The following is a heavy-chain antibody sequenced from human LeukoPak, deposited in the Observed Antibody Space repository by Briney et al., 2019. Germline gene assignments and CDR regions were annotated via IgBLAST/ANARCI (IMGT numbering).Heavy chain of an antibody. CDR3: ARTGSTVTMLYPFDH. CDR1: GGSIRSYY. Sequence: TTSETLSLTCTASGGSIRSYYWSWIRQPPGKGLEWIGYIYYSGSTNYNPSLKSRVSISVDTSKNQFSLKLSSVTAADTAVYYCARTGSTVTMLYPFDHWGQGTLVTVSS. CDR2: IYYSGST. J-gene: IGHJ4*02. V-gene: IGHV4-59*01. D-gene: IGHD4-17*01.